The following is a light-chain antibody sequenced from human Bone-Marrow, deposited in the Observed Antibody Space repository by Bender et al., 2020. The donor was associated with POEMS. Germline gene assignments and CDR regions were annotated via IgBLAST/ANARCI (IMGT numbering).Light chain of an antibody. V-gene: IGLV2-23*03. CDR3: CSYANTNVFGVV. CDR1: SSDIGIYNL. CDR2: EGS. Sequence: QSALTQPASVSGSPGQSITISCTGTSSDIGIYNLVSWYQQLPGKAPKLLIYEGSKRPSGVSSRFSGSKSGSTASLTISGLQAEDEADYYCCSYANTNVFGVVFGGGTKLTVL. J-gene: IGLJ2*01.